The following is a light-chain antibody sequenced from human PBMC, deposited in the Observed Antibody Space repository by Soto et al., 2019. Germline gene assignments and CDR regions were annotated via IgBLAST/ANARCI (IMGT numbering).Light chain of an antibody. J-gene: IGLJ2*01. CDR1: NSDVGTYNY. CDR3: CSYAGSSSFRVL. CDR2: DVT. Sequence: QYALTQPRSVCGSPGQSVTISCTGTNSDVGTYNYVSWYQQHPGKAPKLIIYDVTKRPSGVPDRFSGSKSGNTASLIISGLQAADEAEYYCCCCSYAGSSSFRVLFGGGTKLTVL. V-gene: IGLV2-11*01.